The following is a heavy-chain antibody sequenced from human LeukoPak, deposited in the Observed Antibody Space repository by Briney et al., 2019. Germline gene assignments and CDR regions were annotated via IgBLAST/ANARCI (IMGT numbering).Heavy chain of an antibody. CDR3: ARDVGPSGWYTFDY. V-gene: IGHV6-1*01. CDR1: GDSVSSNNGA. CDR2: TYYRSKWYD. D-gene: IGHD6-19*01. Sequence: SQTLSLTCAISGDSVSSNNGAWNWVRQSPSRGLEWLGRTYYRSKWYDDYAGSVKGRITISPDTSKNQLSLQMYSVTPEDTAVYYCARDVGPSGWYTFDYWGQGTLVTVSS. J-gene: IGHJ4*02.